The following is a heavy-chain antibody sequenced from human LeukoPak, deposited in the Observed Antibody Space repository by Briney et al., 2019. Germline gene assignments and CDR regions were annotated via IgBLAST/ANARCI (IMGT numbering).Heavy chain of an antibody. Sequence: ASVKVSCKASGGTFSSYAISWVRQAPGQGLEWMGRINPNSGDTNYAQKFQGRVTMTRDTSISTAYMELSRLRSDDTAVYYCARDLEQLVLHYWGQGTLVTVSS. CDR3: ARDLEQLVLHY. D-gene: IGHD6-6*01. CDR2: INPNSGDT. CDR1: GGTFSSYA. V-gene: IGHV1-2*06. J-gene: IGHJ4*02.